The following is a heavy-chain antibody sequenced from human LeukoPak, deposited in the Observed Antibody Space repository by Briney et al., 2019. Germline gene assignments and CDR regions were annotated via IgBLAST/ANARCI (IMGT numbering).Heavy chain of an antibody. V-gene: IGHV4-59*01. D-gene: IGHD4-17*01. J-gene: IGHJ6*02. CDR3: AREDPQTTVPEGMDV. Sequence: KPSETLSLTCTVSGRSMSYYYWRWLRQSPGGGREWLGYIYYSGTTNYNPSLKSRVTISVDTSKNQFSLQLRSVTAADTAVYYCAREDPQTTVPEGMDVWGQGTTVTVSS. CDR2: IYYSGTT. CDR1: GRSMSYYY.